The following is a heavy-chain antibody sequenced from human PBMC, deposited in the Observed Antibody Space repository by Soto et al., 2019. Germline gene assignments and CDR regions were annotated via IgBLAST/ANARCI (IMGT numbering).Heavy chain of an antibody. Sequence: LRLSCAASGFTFSSYAMSWVRRAPGKGLEWVSAISGSGGSTYYADSVKGRFTISRDNSKNTLYLQMNSLRAEDTAVYYCAKKDYSNKDYYYYMDVWGKGTTVTVSS. J-gene: IGHJ6*03. CDR1: GFTFSSYA. V-gene: IGHV3-23*01. D-gene: IGHD4-4*01. CDR3: AKKDYSNKDYYYYMDV. CDR2: ISGSGGST.